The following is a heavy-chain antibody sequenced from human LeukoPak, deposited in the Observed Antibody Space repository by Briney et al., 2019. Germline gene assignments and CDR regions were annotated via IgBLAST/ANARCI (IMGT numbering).Heavy chain of an antibody. V-gene: IGHV4-61*01. J-gene: IGHJ4*02. CDR1: GGSVSSGSYY. CDR3: ARDWMSGSYRFFDY. D-gene: IGHD1-26*01. CDR2: IYYSGST. Sequence: SETLSLTCTVSGGSVSSGSYYWSWIRQPPGKGLEWIGYIYYSGSTNYNPSLKSRVTISVDTSTNQFSLKLSSVTAADTAVYYCARDWMSGSYRFFDYWGQGTLVTVSS.